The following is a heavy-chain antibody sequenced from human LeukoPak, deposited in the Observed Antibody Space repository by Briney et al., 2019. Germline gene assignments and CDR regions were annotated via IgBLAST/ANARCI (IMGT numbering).Heavy chain of an antibody. J-gene: IGHJ4*02. CDR2: ISYDGSNK. D-gene: IGHD3-10*01. CDR1: GFTFSSYA. V-gene: IGHV3-30*04. Sequence: PGGSLRLSCAASGFTFSSYAMHWVRQAPGKGLEWVAVISYDGSNKYYADSVKGRFTISRDNSKNTLYLQMNSLRAEDTAVYYCARDWKNYYGSGSLDYWGQGTLVTVSS. CDR3: ARDWKNYYGSGSLDY.